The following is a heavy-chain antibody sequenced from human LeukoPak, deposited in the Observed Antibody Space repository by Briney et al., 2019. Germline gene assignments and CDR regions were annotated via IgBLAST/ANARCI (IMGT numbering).Heavy chain of an antibody. J-gene: IGHJ4*02. Sequence: GGSLRLSCAASGFTFSNAWMSWVRQAPGKGLEWVSTVSSSDSSSYYADSVKGRFTISRDNSKNTLYLQMNSLRAEDTAVYYCAKGRGYCSGGSCYSDYWGQGTLVTVSS. CDR2: VSSSDSSS. CDR3: AKGRGYCSGGSCYSDY. D-gene: IGHD2-15*01. CDR1: GFTFSNAW. V-gene: IGHV3-23*01.